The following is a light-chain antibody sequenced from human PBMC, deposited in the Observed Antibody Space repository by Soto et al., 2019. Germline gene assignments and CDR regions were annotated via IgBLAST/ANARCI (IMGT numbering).Light chain of an antibody. J-gene: IGLJ2*01. V-gene: IGLV2-14*01. CDR2: RAT. CDR3: SSYTSTNTVI. CDR1: SSDVGAYNY. Sequence: QSALTQPASVSGSPGQSITISCTGSSSDVGAYNYVSWYQHHPGEAPKLIIYRATKRPSGVSSRFSASKSGNTASLTISGLQAEDECHYYCSSYTSTNTVIFGGGTKLTVL.